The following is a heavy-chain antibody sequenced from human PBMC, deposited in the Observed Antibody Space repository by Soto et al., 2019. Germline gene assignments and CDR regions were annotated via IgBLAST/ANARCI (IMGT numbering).Heavy chain of an antibody. CDR3: ARSPPGQLGYCSGGSCRSPRIGFDY. D-gene: IGHD2-15*01. CDR1: GGTFSSYA. CDR2: IIPIFGTA. J-gene: IGHJ4*02. Sequence: SVKVSCKASGGTFSSYAISWVRQAPGQGLEWMGGIIPIFGTANYAQKFQGRVTITADESTSTAYMELSSLRSEDTAVYYCARSPPGQLGYCSGGSCRSPRIGFDYWGQGTLVNVS. V-gene: IGHV1-69*13.